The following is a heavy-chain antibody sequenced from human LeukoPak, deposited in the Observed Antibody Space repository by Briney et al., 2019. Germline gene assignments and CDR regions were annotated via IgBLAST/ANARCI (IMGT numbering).Heavy chain of an antibody. Sequence: TGGSLRLSCAASGFTFSSYAMSWVRQAPGKGLEWVSAISGSGGSTYYADSVKGRFTISRDNSKNTLYLQMNSLRAEDTAVYYCAKAALGIVVVPADAFDIWGQGTMVTVSS. CDR3: AKAALGIVVVPADAFDI. CDR2: ISGSGGST. J-gene: IGHJ3*02. D-gene: IGHD2-2*03. CDR1: GFTFSSYA. V-gene: IGHV3-23*01.